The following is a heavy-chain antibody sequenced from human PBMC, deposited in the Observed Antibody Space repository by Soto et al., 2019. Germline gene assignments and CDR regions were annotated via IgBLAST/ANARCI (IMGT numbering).Heavy chain of an antibody. J-gene: IGHJ3*01. D-gene: IGHD3-16*01. CDR1: GFTFSSFA. Sequence: QELLVESGGGVVQPGRSLRLSCAASGFTFSSFAMHWVRQAPGKGLEWVSVISFNGLSQFYPDSIRGRFTISRDNSKSTLYLQLGSLRPDDTAVYYCARGGRGLRGAFDVWGQGTEVSVS. CDR2: ISFNGLSQ. CDR3: ARGGRGLRGAFDV. V-gene: IGHV3-30*03.